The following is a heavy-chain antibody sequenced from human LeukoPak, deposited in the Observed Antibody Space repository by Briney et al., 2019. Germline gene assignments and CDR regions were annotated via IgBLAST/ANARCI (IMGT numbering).Heavy chain of an antibody. J-gene: IGHJ4*02. CDR3: ARGVSGYGYFDY. CDR2: IYYSGST. D-gene: IGHD5-12*01. CDR1: GGSISSYY. Sequence: KTSETLSLTCTVSGGSISSYYWGWIRQPPGKGLEWIGYIYYSGSTNYNPSLKSRVTISVDKSKNQFSLKLSSVTAADTAVYYCARGVSGYGYFDYWGQGTLVTVSS. V-gene: IGHV4-59*12.